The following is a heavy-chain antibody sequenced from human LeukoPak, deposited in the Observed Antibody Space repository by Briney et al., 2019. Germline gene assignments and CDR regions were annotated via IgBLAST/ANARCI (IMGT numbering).Heavy chain of an antibody. CDR1: GGTFSSYA. Sequence: ASVKVSCKASGGTFSSYAISWVRQAPGQGLEWVGGIIPKFGAANYAQKCQGRVTITTDESTSTAYMELSRLRSEDTAIFYCAAGFYDFWSETDYYYYMDVWGKGTTVTVSS. D-gene: IGHD3-3*01. CDR3: AAGFYDFWSETDYYYYMDV. J-gene: IGHJ6*03. CDR2: IIPKFGAA. V-gene: IGHV1-69*05.